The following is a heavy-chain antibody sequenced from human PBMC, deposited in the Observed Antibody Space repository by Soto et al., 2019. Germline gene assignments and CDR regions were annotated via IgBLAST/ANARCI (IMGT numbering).Heavy chain of an antibody. J-gene: IGHJ3*02. CDR3: ARAAHLYYDFWSGYQTLDAFDI. V-gene: IGHV4-30-4*01. D-gene: IGHD3-3*01. CDR1: GGSISSGDYY. CDR2: IYYSGST. Sequence: QVQLQESGPGLVKPSQTLSLTCTVSGGSISSGDYYWSWIRQPPGKGLEWIGNIYYSGSTYYNPSLKGRVTMSVDTSKDQFSLKLSSVTAADTAVYYCARAAHLYYDFWSGYQTLDAFDIWGQGTMVTVSS.